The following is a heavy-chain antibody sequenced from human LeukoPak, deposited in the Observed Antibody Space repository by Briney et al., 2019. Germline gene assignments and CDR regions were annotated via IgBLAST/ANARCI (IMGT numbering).Heavy chain of an antibody. Sequence: SETLSLTCTVSGGSISSYYWSWIRQPPGKGLEWLGYIYYSGSTNYNPSLKSRVTISVDTSKNQFSLKLSSVTAADTAVYYCARDGGSDSSGYLSFGYWGQGTLVTVSS. V-gene: IGHV4-59*01. CDR3: ARDGGSDSSGYLSFGY. D-gene: IGHD3-22*01. J-gene: IGHJ4*02. CDR2: IYYSGST. CDR1: GGSISSYY.